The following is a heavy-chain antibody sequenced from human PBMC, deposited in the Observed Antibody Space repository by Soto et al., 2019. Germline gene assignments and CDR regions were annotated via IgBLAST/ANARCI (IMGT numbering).Heavy chain of an antibody. CDR1: GFTFISYW. V-gene: IGHV3-7*05. CDR3: ACWILGATIFYYGMDV. CDR2: IKQDGSEK. D-gene: IGHD1-26*01. J-gene: IGHJ6*02. Sequence: PGGSLRLSCAASGFTFISYWMSWVRQAPGKGLEWVANIKQDGSEKYYVDSVKGRFTISRDNAKNSLYLQMNSLRAEDTVVYYCACWILGATIFYYGMDVWGQGTTVTVSS.